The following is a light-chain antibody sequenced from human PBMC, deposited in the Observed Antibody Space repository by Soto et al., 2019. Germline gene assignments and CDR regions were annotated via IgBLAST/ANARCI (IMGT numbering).Light chain of an antibody. CDR3: QQSYSSLLT. Sequence: DVQMTQSPSTLPASVGDRVTITCRARQSIRNLLAWYQQKPGTAPKLLIYHASTLQSGVPSRFSGSGSGTDFTLTISSLQPEDFATYFCQQSYSSLLTFGGGTKVAI. J-gene: IGKJ4*01. CDR1: QSIRNL. V-gene: IGKV1-39*01. CDR2: HAS.